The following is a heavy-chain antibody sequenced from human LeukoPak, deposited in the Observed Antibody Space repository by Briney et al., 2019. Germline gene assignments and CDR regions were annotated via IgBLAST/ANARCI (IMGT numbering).Heavy chain of an antibody. J-gene: IGHJ4*02. CDR1: GFTFSSYW. V-gene: IGHV3-7*01. CDR2: IKQDGSEK. D-gene: IGHD3-10*01. CDR3: ASDQFGEFLFDY. Sequence: GGSLRLSCAASGFTFSSYWMSWVRQAPGKGLEWVANIKQDGSEKYYVDSVKGRFTISRDNAKDSLYLQMNSLRAEDTAVYYCASDQFGEFLFDYWGQGTLVTVSS.